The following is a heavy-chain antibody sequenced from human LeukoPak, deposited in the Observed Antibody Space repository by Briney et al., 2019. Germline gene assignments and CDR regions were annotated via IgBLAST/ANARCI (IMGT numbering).Heavy chain of an antibody. Sequence: SETLSLTCTVSGGSISSYYWSWIRQPPGKGLEWIGYIYSSGSTNYNPSLKSRVTISVDTSKNQFSLKLSSVTAADTAVYYCARVRSGSYYYYYYMDVWGKGTTVTVSS. J-gene: IGHJ6*03. D-gene: IGHD1-26*01. CDR3: ARVRSGSYYYYYYMDV. CDR1: GGSISSYY. CDR2: IYSSGST. V-gene: IGHV4-59*08.